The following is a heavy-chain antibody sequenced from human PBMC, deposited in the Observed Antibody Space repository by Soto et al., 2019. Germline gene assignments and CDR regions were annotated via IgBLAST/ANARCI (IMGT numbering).Heavy chain of an antibody. CDR3: AKVRSIVATIDAFDI. Sequence: GGSLRLSCAVSGFTFDDYAMHWVRQAPGKGLEWVSGISWNSGSIGYADSVKGRFTISRDNAKNSLYLQMNSLRAEDTALYYCAKVRSIVATIDAFDIWGQGTMVTVSS. CDR2: ISWNSGSI. V-gene: IGHV3-9*01. J-gene: IGHJ3*02. D-gene: IGHD5-12*01. CDR1: GFTFDDYA.